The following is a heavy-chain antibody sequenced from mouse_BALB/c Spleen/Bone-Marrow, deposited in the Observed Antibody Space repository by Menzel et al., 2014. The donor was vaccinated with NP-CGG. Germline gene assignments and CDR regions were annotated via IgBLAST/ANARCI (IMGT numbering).Heavy chain of an antibody. CDR1: GYTFTSYT. Sequence: HVQLQQPGAELARPGASVKVSCKASGYTFTSYTMHWVKQRPGQGLEWIGYINPSSGYTNCNQKFKDKATLTADKSSSTAYMQLSSLTSEDSAVYYCARRYDYAMDYWGQGTSVTVSS. J-gene: IGHJ4*01. CDR3: ARRYDYAMDY. D-gene: IGHD2-14*01. CDR2: INPSSGYT. V-gene: IGHV1-4*01.